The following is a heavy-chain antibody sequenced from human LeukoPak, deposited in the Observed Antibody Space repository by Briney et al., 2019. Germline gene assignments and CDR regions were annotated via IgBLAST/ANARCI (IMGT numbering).Heavy chain of an antibody. CDR3: AKGLGMDYRIIDY. D-gene: IGHD3-16*01. J-gene: IGHJ4*02. CDR2: ISYDGSNK. V-gene: IGHV3-30*18. CDR1: GFTFSSYG. Sequence: GRSLRLSCAASGFTFSSYGMHWVRQAPGKGLEWVAVISYDGSNKYYADSVKGRFTISRDNSKNTLYLQMNSLRAEDTAVYYCAKGLGMDYRIIDYWGQGTLATVSS.